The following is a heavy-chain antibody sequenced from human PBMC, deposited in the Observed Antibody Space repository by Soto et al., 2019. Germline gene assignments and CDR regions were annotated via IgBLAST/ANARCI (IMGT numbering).Heavy chain of an antibody. V-gene: IGHV1-18*04. Sequence: ASVKVSCKASGYTFTSYGISWVRQAPGQGLEWMGWISAYSGSTNYNPSLKSRVTISVDTSKNHFSLQLSSVTAADTAVYYCAREWILTGRDYFDYWGQGTLVTVSS. CDR2: ISAYSGST. CDR3: AREWILTGRDYFDY. CDR1: GYTFTSYG. D-gene: IGHD3-9*01. J-gene: IGHJ4*02.